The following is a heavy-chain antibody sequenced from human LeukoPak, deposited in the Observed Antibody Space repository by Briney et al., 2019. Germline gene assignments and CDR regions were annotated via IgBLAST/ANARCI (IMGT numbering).Heavy chain of an antibody. D-gene: IGHD6-13*01. CDR1: GFTFSSYA. V-gene: IGHV3-23*01. J-gene: IGHJ4*02. CDR3: ASHSSSWYTIFDY. CDR2: ISGSGGGT. Sequence: GGSLRLSCAASGFTFSSYAMSWVRQAPGRGLEWVSAISGSGGGTYYADSVKGRFTISRDNSKNTLYLQMNSLRAEDTAVYYCASHSSSWYTIFDYWGQGTLVTVSS.